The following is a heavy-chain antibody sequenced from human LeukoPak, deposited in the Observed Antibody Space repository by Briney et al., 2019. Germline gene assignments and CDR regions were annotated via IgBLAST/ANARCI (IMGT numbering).Heavy chain of an antibody. J-gene: IGHJ6*02. D-gene: IGHD3-3*01. CDR1: GYTFTSYA. CDR3: VTHYDFWSGPVPEYYYYYGMDV. V-gene: IGHV1-3*01. Sequence: GASVKVSCKASGYTFTSYAMHWVRQAPGQRLEWMGWINAGNGNTKYSQKFQGRVTITRDTSASTAYMELSSLRSEDTAVYYCVTHYDFWSGPVPEYYYYYGMDVWGQGTTVTVSS. CDR2: INAGNGNT.